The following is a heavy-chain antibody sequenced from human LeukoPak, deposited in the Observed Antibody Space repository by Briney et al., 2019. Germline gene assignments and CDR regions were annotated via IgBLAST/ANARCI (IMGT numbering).Heavy chain of an antibody. V-gene: IGHV3-30*03. J-gene: IGHJ4*02. CDR2: ISDDGSNK. Sequence: PGGSLRLSCAASGFTFNSYAMIWVRQTPGKGLEWLAAISDDGSNKYYADSVKGRFTISRDNSKSALYLQLSSLRTDDTAVYYCHVVGSAQKPDSWGQGTLVTVSS. CDR1: GFTFNSYA. D-gene: IGHD1-26*01. CDR3: HVVGSAQKPDS.